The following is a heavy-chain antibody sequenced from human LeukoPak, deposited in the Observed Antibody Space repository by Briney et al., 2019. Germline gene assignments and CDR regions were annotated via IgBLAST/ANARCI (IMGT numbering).Heavy chain of an antibody. CDR2: MNPNSGNT. V-gene: IGHV1-8*01. CDR1: GYTFTSYD. Sequence: GASVKVSCKASGYTFTSYDINWVRQATGQGLEWMGWMNPNSGNTGYAQKFQGGVTMTRNTSISTAYMELSSLRSEDTAVYYCAIRVPPDYGDYVDAFDIWGQGTMVTVSS. CDR3: AIRVPPDYGDYVDAFDI. J-gene: IGHJ3*02. D-gene: IGHD4-17*01.